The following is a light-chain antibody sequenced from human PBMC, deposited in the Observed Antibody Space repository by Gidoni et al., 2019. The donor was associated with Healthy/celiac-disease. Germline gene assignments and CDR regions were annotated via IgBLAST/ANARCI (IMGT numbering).Light chain of an antibody. V-gene: IGKV3-20*01. J-gene: IGKJ3*01. CDR1: PSVSSSY. CDR2: GAS. CDR3: QQYGSSFT. Sequence: EIVLTHSPGTLSLSPGERATLSCRASPSVSSSYLAWYQQKPGQAPRLLIYGASSRATGIPDRFSGSGSGTDFTLTISRLEPEDFAVYYCQQYGSSFTFGPGTKVDIK.